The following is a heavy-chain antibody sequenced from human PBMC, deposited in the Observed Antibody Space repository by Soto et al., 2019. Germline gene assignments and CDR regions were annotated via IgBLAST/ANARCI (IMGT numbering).Heavy chain of an antibody. CDR3: ARGYCRSNSCYRHPGNY. J-gene: IGHJ4*02. CDR2: INHSGST. D-gene: IGHD2-2*01. CDR1: GGSFSGYY. V-gene: IGHV4-34*01. Sequence: PSETLSLTCAVYGGSFSGYYWSWIRQPPGKGLEWIGEINHSGSTNYNPSLKSRVTISVDTSKNQFSLKLSSVTAADTAVYYCARGYCRSNSCYRHPGNYWAQGNLVPVSS.